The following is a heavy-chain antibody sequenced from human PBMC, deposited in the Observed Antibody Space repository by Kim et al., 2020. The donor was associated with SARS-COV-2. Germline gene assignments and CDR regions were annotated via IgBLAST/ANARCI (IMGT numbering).Heavy chain of an antibody. Sequence: GGSLRLSCAASGFAFSTNAMGWVRQAPGKGLEWVSSISGTGSDMYYADSVRGRFTISRDIAKTTLYLQMNSLRAEDTALYYCATERCDSSGMDFCGQGTT. CDR1: GFAFSTNA. V-gene: IGHV3-23*01. J-gene: IGHJ6*02. CDR2: ISGTGSDM. D-gene: IGHD4-4*01. CDR3: ATERCDSSGMDF.